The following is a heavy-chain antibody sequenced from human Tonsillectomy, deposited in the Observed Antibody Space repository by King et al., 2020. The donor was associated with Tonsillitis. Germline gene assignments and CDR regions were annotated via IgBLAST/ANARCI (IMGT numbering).Heavy chain of an antibody. CDR2: IKQDGSEK. D-gene: IGHD3-10*01. CDR3: ARERGYGSGSYYTWGWFDP. CDR1: GFTFSSYW. Sequence: VQLVESGGGLVQPGGSLRLSCAASGFTFSSYWMTWVRQAPGKGLEWVANIKQDGSEKYYVDSVKGRLTISRNNAKNSLYLQMNSLRAEDTAVYYCARERGYGSGSYYTWGWFDPWGQGTLVTVSS. V-gene: IGHV3-7*01. J-gene: IGHJ5*02.